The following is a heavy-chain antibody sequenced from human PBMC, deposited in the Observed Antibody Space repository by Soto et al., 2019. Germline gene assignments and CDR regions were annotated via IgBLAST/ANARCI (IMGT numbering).Heavy chain of an antibody. CDR2: ISSSSSTI. CDR3: AGPEYSSSFYDMVV. J-gene: IGHJ6*02. CDR1: GFTFSSYS. V-gene: IGHV3-48*02. Sequence: GGSLRLSCAASGFTFSSYSMNWVRQAPGKGLEWVSYISSSSSTIYYADSVKGRFTISRDNAKNSLYLQMNSLRDEDTAVYYCAGPEYSSSFYDMVVWGQGATDTVSS. D-gene: IGHD6-6*01.